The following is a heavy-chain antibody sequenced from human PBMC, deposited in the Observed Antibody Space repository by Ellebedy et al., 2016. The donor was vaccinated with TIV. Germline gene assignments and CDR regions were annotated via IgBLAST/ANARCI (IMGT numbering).Heavy chain of an antibody. CDR2: ISYDGTNK. CDR3: ASNPGVCGRNWCDY. CDR1: GFSFSSYG. D-gene: IGHD1-26*01. J-gene: IGHJ4*02. V-gene: IGHV3-30*19. Sequence: GESLKISCAASGFSFSSYGMHWVRQAPGKGLEWVAFISYDGTNKYYADSVKGRFTISRDTSKNTVYLQMISLRGDDTAVYHCASNPGVCGRNWCDYWGQGTLVTVSS.